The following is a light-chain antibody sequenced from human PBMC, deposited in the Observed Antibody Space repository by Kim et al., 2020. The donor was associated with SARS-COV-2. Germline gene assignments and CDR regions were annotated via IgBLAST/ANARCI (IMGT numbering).Light chain of an antibody. CDR1: QFVSSS. CDR3: QQTDTFPYT. V-gene: IGKV1-12*01. J-gene: IGKJ2*01. CDR2: ASS. Sequence: SAFLGERVTISCRASQFVSSSVAWYQQKPGKAPKLLRYASSSLRSGVSPRVSGSGSGTDFTLTITNVQPEDFATYYCQQTDTFPYTFGQGTKLEI.